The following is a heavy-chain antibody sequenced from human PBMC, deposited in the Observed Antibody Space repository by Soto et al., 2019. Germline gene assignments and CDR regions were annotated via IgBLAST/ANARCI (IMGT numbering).Heavy chain of an antibody. CDR2: ISAYNGNT. J-gene: IGHJ4*02. V-gene: IGHV1-18*01. CDR1: GYTFTSYG. Sequence: ASVKVSCKASGYTFTSYGISWVRQAPGQGLEWMGWISAYNGNTNYAQKLQGRVTMTTDTSTSTAYMELRSLRSDDTAVYYCAMWDCVRTSCWGLDYWGQGTLVTVSS. D-gene: IGHD2-2*01. CDR3: AMWDCVRTSCWGLDY.